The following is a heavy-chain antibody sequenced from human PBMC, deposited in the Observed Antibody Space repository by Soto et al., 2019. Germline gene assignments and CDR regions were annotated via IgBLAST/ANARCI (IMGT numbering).Heavy chain of an antibody. Sequence: PGGSLRLSCAASGFTFSSYSMNWVRQAPGKGLEWVSYISSSSSTIYYADSVKGRFTISRDNAKNSLYLQMNSLRDEDTAVYYCARIAADDSSGYYHDAFDIWGQGTMVTVSS. CDR3: ARIAADDSSGYYHDAFDI. CDR2: ISSSSSTI. CDR1: GFTFSSYS. J-gene: IGHJ3*02. D-gene: IGHD3-22*01. V-gene: IGHV3-48*02.